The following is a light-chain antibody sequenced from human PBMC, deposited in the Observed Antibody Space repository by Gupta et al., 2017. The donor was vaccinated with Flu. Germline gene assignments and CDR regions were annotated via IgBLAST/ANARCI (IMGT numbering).Light chain of an antibody. V-gene: IGKV1-5*03. CDR2: MAS. J-gene: IGKJ1*01. CDR1: QSISTL. CDR3: QQYAGTWT. Sequence: DIQLTQSPATLSASVGDRVTITCRASQSISTLLAWYQQKPGRAPKLLIYMASSLQSGVPYRFSGSGSGTEFTLTITSLQPEDIATYYCQQYAGTWTFGQGTMVEI.